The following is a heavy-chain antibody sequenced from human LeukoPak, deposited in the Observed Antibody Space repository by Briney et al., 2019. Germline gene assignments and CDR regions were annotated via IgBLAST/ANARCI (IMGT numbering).Heavy chain of an antibody. CDR1: GFTVSSNY. Sequence: GGSLRLSCAASGFTVSSNYMSWVRQAPGKGLEWVSVIYSGGSTYYADSVKGRFTISRDNSKNTLDLQMNSLRADDTAVYYCAKAGSIRFDYWGQGTLVTVSS. D-gene: IGHD1-26*01. V-gene: IGHV3-53*01. CDR2: IYSGGST. CDR3: AKAGSIRFDY. J-gene: IGHJ4*02.